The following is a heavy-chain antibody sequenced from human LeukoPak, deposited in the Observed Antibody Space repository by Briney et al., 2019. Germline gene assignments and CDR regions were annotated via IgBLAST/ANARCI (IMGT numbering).Heavy chain of an antibody. Sequence: GGSLRLSCAASGFTFSRCAVNWVRQAPGEGLEWVSSIRGGGGKTYYADSVQGRFTISRDDSRNTLYLQMNNLRAEDTAVYYCVKRVGSNSGPFDFGGERTLVSV. J-gene: IGHJ4*02. V-gene: IGHV3-23*01. CDR1: GFTFSRCA. D-gene: IGHD4-23*01. CDR2: IRGGGGKT. CDR3: VKRVGSNSGPFDF.